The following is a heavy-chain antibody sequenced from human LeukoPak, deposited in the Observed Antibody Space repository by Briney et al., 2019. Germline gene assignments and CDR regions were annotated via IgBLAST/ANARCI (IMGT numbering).Heavy chain of an antibody. CDR1: GFTFSSYA. J-gene: IGHJ4*02. D-gene: IGHD3-10*01. CDR3: ARVKYGSGSYSTSLDY. CDR2: IYSGGTT. V-gene: IGHV3-53*01. Sequence: GGSLRLSCAASGFTFSSYAMSWVRQAPGKGLEWVSVIYSGGTTYYADSVKGRFTISRDNSKNTLYLQMNSLRAEDTAVYYCARVKYGSGSYSTSLDYWGQGTLVTVSS.